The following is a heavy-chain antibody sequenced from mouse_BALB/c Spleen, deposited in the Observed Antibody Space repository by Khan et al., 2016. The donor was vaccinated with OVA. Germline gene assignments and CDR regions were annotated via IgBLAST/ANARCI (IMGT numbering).Heavy chain of an antibody. Sequence: EVKLLESGPGLVKPSQSLSLTCTVTGYSITSEYAWNWIRQFPGNKLEWMGYINYSGNTRYTPSLKSRISITRDTSKNQFFLQLNSVTTEDTATYYCARKDYYDYDPFPYWGQGTLVTVSA. J-gene: IGHJ3*01. V-gene: IGHV3-2*02. CDR2: INYSGNT. CDR3: ARKDYYDYDPFPY. CDR1: GYSITSEYA. D-gene: IGHD2-4*01.